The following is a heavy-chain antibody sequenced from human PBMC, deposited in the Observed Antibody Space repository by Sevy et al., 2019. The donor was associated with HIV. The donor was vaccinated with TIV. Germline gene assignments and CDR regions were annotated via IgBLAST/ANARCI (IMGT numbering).Heavy chain of an antibody. V-gene: IGHV3-30*02. J-gene: IGHJ5*02. CDR1: GFTFSSYG. CDR2: IRYDGNNK. CDR3: AKDAFDP. Sequence: GGSLRLSCAASGFTFSSYGMHWVRQAPGKGLEWVAFIRYDGNNKYHADSVKGRFTISRDNSKNTLYLQMNSLRAEDTAVYYCAKDAFDPWGQGTLVTVSS.